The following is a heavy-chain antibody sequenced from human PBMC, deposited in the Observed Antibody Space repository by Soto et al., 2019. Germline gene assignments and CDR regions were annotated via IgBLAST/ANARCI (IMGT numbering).Heavy chain of an antibody. D-gene: IGHD2-15*01. CDR1: GYTFTSYY. V-gene: IGHV1-46*01. Sequence: QVQLVQSGAEVKKPGASVKVSCKASGYTFTSYYMHWVRQAPGQGLEWMGIINPSGGSTSYAQKFQGRVTMTRDTSTSTVYMELSSLRSEDTAVYYCARRFGRGGSAARALSYYGMDVWGQGTTVTVSS. J-gene: IGHJ6*02. CDR3: ARRFGRGGSAARALSYYGMDV. CDR2: INPSGGST.